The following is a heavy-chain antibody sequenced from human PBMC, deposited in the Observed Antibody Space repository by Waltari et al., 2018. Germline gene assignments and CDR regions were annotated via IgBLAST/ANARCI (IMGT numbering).Heavy chain of an antibody. Sequence: QVQLVQSGAEVKKPGSSVKVSCKASGGTFSSYAISWVRQAPGQGLEWMGGIIPIFGTANYAQKFQGRVTITADESTSTAYMELSSLRSEDTAVYYCVLVLMVYAHDYFDYWGQGTMVTVSS. D-gene: IGHD2-8*01. J-gene: IGHJ4*02. CDR3: VLVLMVYAHDYFDY. CDR2: IIPIFGTA. V-gene: IGHV1-69*01. CDR1: GGTFSSYA.